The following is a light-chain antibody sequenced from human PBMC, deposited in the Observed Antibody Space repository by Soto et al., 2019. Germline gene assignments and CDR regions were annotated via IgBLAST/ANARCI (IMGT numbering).Light chain of an antibody. CDR1: QAIFHY. J-gene: IGKJ2*01. V-gene: IGKV1-9*01. CDR3: QQLNSQPRT. Sequence: DIQLTQSPIFLSASVGDRVTISRRASQAIFHYSAWYQQKPGKAPNLLIFEASTLQSGVPSRFSGSGSGTEFTLTISSLQPEDFATYYFQQLNSQPRTFGQVTKLEIK. CDR2: EAS.